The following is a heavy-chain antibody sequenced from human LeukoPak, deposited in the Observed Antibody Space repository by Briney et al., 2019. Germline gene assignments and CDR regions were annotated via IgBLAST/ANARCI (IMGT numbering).Heavy chain of an antibody. Sequence: GASVKVSCKASGYSFTTYGMNGVPQAPGQGLEWMGWFNTNTGNPTYAQGFTGRFVFSMDTSASTAYLQISSLKAEDMATSESRVIPISYFDYGGQEPWSPSPQ. CDR3: RVIPISYFDY. J-gene: IGHJ4*01. CDR1: GYSFTTYG. D-gene: IGHD2-21*01. CDR2: FNTNTGNP. V-gene: IGHV7-81*01.